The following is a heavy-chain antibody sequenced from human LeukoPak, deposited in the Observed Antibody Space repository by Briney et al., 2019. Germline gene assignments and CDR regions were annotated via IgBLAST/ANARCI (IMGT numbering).Heavy chain of an antibody. CDR3: TREVSRSLYFDY. J-gene: IGHJ4*02. D-gene: IGHD1-26*01. CDR2: INIDGSSG. CDR1: GFTFSNAW. V-gene: IGHV3-74*01. Sequence: PGGSLRLSCAASGFTFSNAWMSWVRQAPGKGLVWVSRINIDGSSGSYADSVEGRFTISRDNAKNTLYLQMDSLRAEDTAVYYCTREVSRSLYFDYWGQGTLVTVSS.